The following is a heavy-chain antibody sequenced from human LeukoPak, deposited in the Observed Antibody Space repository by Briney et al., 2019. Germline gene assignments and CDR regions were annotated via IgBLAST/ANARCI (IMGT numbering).Heavy chain of an antibody. CDR3: ARLSWALGDDY. CDR2: IYGGDNT. D-gene: IGHD1-26*01. J-gene: IGHJ4*02. CDR1: EFTVSSTY. V-gene: IGHV3-66*01. Sequence: GGSLRLSCVASEFTVSSTYMSWVRQPPGKRPEWVSVIYGGDNTYYADSVKGRFTISRDNSKNTVYLHLDSVRVDGTAVYYCARLSWALGDDYWGQGALVTVSS.